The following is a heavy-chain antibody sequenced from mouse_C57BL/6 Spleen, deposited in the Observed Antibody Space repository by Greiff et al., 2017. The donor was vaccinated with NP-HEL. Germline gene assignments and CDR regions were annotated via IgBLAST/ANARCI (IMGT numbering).Heavy chain of an antibody. CDR3: ARYYAMDY. J-gene: IGHJ4*01. CDR2: ISYDGSN. V-gene: IGHV3-6*01. Sequence: EVQLVESGPGLVKPSQSLSLTCSVTGYSITSGYYWNWIRQFPGNKLEWMGYISYDGSNNYNPSLKNRISITRVTSKNQFFLKLNSVTTEDTATYYCARYYAMDYWGQGTSVTVSS. CDR1: GYSITSGYY.